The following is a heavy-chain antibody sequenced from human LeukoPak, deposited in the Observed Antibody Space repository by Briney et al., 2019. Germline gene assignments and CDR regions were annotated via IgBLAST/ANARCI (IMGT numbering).Heavy chain of an antibody. V-gene: IGHV3-30*04. CDR2: ISYDGSNK. Sequence: PGGSLRLSCAAPGFTFSSYAMHWVRQAPGKGLEWVAVISYDGSNKYYADSVKGRFTISRDNSKNTLYLQMNSLRAEDTAVYYCAREASWSLGTFDYWGQGTLVTVSS. J-gene: IGHJ4*02. CDR1: GFTFSSYA. D-gene: IGHD6-13*01. CDR3: AREASWSLGTFDY.